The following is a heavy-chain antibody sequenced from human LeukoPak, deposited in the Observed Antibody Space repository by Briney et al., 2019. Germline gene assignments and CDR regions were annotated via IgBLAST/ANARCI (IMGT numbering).Heavy chain of an antibody. Sequence: ASVKVSCKASGYTFTSYGISWVRRAPGQGLEWMGWISAYNGNTNYAQKLQGRVTMTTDTSTSTAYMELRSLRSDDTAVYYCARVGETLLWFGESDDYWGQGTLVTVSS. CDR2: ISAYNGNT. CDR3: ARVGETLLWFGESDDY. CDR1: GYTFTSYG. D-gene: IGHD3-10*01. J-gene: IGHJ4*02. V-gene: IGHV1-18*01.